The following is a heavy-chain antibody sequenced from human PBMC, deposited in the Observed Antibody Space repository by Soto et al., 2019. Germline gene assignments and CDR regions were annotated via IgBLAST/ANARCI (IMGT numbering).Heavy chain of an antibody. D-gene: IGHD3-3*01. CDR1: GGSISSGGYY. J-gene: IGHJ6*02. CDR3: AKETVSITIFGVNGTDV. CDR2: IYYIGST. Sequence: PAETLSLTCTVSGGSISSGGYYWSWIRHPPGKGLEWIGYIYYIGSTYYNPSLKSRVTISVDTSKNQFSLKLSSVTAADTAVYYCAKETVSITIFGVNGTDVWGQGPPVTVSS. V-gene: IGHV4-30-4*01.